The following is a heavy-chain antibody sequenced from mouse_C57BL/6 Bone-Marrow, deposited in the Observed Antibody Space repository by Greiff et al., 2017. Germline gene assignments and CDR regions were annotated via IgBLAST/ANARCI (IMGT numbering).Heavy chain of an antibody. Sequence: EVQLQESGAELVRPGASVKLSCTASGFNIKDDYMHWVKQRPEQGLEWIGWIDPENGDTEYASKFQGKATITADTSSNTAYLQLSSLTSEDTAVYYCTTWIYYYGSADYWGQGTTLTVSS. D-gene: IGHD1-1*01. V-gene: IGHV14-4*01. CDR2: IDPENGDT. J-gene: IGHJ2*01. CDR1: GFNIKDDY. CDR3: TTWIYYYGSADY.